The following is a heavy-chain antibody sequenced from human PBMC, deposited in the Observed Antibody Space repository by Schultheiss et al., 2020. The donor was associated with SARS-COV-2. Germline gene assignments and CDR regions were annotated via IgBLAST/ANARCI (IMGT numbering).Heavy chain of an antibody. CDR1: GYTFTGYY. CDR2: INPNSGGT. D-gene: IGHD2-21*02. V-gene: IGHV1-2*02. CDR3: ARSGGGDLNWFDP. J-gene: IGHJ5*02. Sequence: ASVKVSCKASGYTFTGYYMHWVRQAPGQGLEWMGWINPNSGGTNYAQKFQGRVTMTRDTSISTAYMELSRLRSEDTAVYYCARSGGGDLNWFDPWGQGTLVTVSS.